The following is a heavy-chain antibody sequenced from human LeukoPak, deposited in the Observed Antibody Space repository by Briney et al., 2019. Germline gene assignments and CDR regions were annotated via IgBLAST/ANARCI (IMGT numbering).Heavy chain of an antibody. CDR2: IYYSGST. V-gene: IGHV4-59*01. Sequence: SETLSLTCTVSDGSISSYYWSWIRQPPGTGLEWIGYIYYSGSTNYNPSLKSRVTISVDTSKNQFSLRLSSVTAADTAVYYCARPYSSGWRGAFDIWGQGTMVTVSS. CDR1: DGSISSYY. D-gene: IGHD6-25*01. CDR3: ARPYSSGWRGAFDI. J-gene: IGHJ3*02.